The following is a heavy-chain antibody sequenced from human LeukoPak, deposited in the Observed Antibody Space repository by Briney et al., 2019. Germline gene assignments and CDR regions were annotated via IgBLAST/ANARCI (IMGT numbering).Heavy chain of an antibody. D-gene: IGHD6-6*01. J-gene: IGHJ4*02. V-gene: IGHV4-59*08. CDR3: ARTDEYSSHYFDY. Sequence: SETLSLTCTVSGGSISSYYWSWIRQPPGKGLEWIGYIYYSGSTNYNPSLKSRVTISVDTSKNQFSLKLSSVTAADTAVYHCARTDEYSSHYFDYWGQGTLVTVSS. CDR2: IYYSGST. CDR1: GGSISSYY.